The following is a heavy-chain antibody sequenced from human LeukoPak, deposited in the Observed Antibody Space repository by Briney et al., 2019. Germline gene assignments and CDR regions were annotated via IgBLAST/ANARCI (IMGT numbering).Heavy chain of an antibody. D-gene: IGHD6-13*01. CDR2: INHSGST. V-gene: IGHV4-34*01. CDR1: GGSFSGYY. Sequence: SETLSLTCAVYGGSFSGYYWSWIRQPPGKGLEWIGEINHSGSTNYNPSLKSRVTISVDTSKNQFSLKLSSVTAADTAVYYCARSYITAAALDDWGQGTLVTVSS. J-gene: IGHJ4*02. CDR3: ARSYITAAALDD.